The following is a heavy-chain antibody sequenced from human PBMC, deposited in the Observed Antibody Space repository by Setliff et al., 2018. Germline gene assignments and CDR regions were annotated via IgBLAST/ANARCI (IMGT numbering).Heavy chain of an antibody. V-gene: IGHV4-34*01. Sequence: SQTLSLTCAVYGESLRGYYWTWIRQSPGKGLEWIGEINHDGGSNYNPSLKSRVTMSIDMSEKQFSLKLRSVTVADTAVYYCARGQDYYDPSGYYKLGYWGPGTLVTVSS. CDR3: ARGQDYYDPSGYYKLGY. J-gene: IGHJ4*02. CDR2: INHDGGS. CDR1: GESLRGYY. D-gene: IGHD3-22*01.